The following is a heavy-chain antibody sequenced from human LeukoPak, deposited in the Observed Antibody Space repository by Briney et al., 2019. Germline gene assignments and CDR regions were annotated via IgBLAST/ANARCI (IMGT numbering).Heavy chain of an antibody. V-gene: IGHV1-8*03. Sequence: GASVRVSWKASGYTFASYDINWVRQATGQGLEWMGWMNPNSGNTGYAQKFQGRVTITRNTSISTAYMELSSLRSEDTAVYYCARAGYSSSWVSYYYYYYYMDVWGKGTTVTVSS. CDR3: ARAGYSSSWVSYYYYYYYMDV. D-gene: IGHD6-6*01. CDR1: GYTFASYD. J-gene: IGHJ6*03. CDR2: MNPNSGNT.